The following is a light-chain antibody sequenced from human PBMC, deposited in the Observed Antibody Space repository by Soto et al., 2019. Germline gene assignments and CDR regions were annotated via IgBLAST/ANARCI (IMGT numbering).Light chain of an antibody. CDR3: QQFNNYIT. V-gene: IGKV1D-13*01. CDR2: DAS. J-gene: IGKJ5*01. Sequence: AIQLTQSPSSLSPSVGDRVTITCRASQGISSALAWYQQKPGKXPXXLIYDASSLESGVPSRFIGIGSGTDFTLPISSLQPEDFATDYCQQFNNYITFGQGTRLEIK. CDR1: QGISSA.